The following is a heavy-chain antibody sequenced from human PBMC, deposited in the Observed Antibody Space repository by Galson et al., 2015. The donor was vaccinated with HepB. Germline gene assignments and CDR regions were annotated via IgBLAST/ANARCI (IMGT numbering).Heavy chain of an antibody. CDR3: VKEIGGWYDGSEGGDY. J-gene: IGHJ4*02. D-gene: IGHD6-19*01. V-gene: IGHV3-64D*06. CDR2: ISSNGGST. CDR1: GFTFSSYA. Sequence: SLRLSCAASGFTFSSYAMHWVRQAPGKGLEYVSAISSNGGSTYYADSVKGRFTISRDNSKNTLYLQMSSLRAEDTAVYYCVKEIGGWYDGSEGGDYWGQGTLVTVSS.